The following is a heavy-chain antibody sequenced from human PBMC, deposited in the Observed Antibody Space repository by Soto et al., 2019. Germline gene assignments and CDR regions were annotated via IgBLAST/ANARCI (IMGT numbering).Heavy chain of an antibody. J-gene: IGHJ4*02. Sequence: EVQLVESGGGLVQPGGSLRLSCAASGVTFSSYSMNWVRQAPGKGLEWVSYMSSSSSTIYYANTVKGRYTISRDNAKNALYLQMNSLRAEDTAVYYCARANYYGSPGDFDYWGQGTLVTVSS. CDR1: GVTFSSYS. CDR2: MSSSSSTI. D-gene: IGHD3-10*01. CDR3: ARANYYGSPGDFDY. V-gene: IGHV3-48*01.